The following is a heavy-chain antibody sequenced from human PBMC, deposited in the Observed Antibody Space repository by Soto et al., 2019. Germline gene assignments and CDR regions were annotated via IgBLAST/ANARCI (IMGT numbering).Heavy chain of an antibody. CDR1: GFSFNYA. Sequence: PGGSLRLSCVVSGFSFNYAIIWVRQAPGKGQEWVSGITGGGSTEYAASVKGRFTISRDNSKNTVHLQMNSLRAEDTAMYYCAKDAVYNDGLWLASDWGQGTLVTVSS. CDR2: ITGGGST. V-gene: IGHV3-23*01. D-gene: IGHD2-21*01. J-gene: IGHJ4*02. CDR3: AKDAVYNDGLWLASD.